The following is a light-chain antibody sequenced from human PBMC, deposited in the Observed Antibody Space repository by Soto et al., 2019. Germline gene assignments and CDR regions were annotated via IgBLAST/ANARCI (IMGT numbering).Light chain of an antibody. CDR2: WAS. J-gene: IGKJ1*01. Sequence: DIVMTQSPDSLAVSLGERATINCKSSQTLLYSSSNKNSLAWYHQKPGQPPKLLIYWASTRESGVPDRFSGSGSGTDFTLTISSLQAEDVAVYYCQQYYSTPKTFGQGTKVEIK. CDR3: QQYYSTPKT. CDR1: QTLLYSSSNKNS. V-gene: IGKV4-1*01.